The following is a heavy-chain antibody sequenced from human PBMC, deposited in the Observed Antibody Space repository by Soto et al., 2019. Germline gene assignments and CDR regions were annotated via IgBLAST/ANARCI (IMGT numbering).Heavy chain of an antibody. CDR3: ARTSDLGFREWFDP. J-gene: IGHJ5*02. CDR1: GGSINSGGYH. Sequence: SETLSLTCSVSGGSINSGGYHWTWIRQHPEKGLEWIGYIYYRGNTYYNPSLRSRLTISVDTSKNQFSLNLTSVTAADTAVYYCARTSDLGFREWFDPWGQGTLGTVS. CDR2: IYYRGNT. D-gene: IGHD2-21*01. V-gene: IGHV4-31*03.